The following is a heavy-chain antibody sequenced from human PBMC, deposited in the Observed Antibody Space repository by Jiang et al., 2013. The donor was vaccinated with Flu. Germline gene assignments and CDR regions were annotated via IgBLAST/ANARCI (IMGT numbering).Heavy chain of an antibody. Sequence: SLTCTVSGGSISSYYWSWIRQPPGKGLEWIGYIYYSGSTNYNPSLKSRVTISVDTSKNQFSLKLSSVTAADTAVYYCARAPRNFWSGYQGKRGMDVWGKGTTVTVSS. CDR1: GGSISSYY. CDR3: ARAPRNFWSGYQGKRGMDV. V-gene: IGHV4-59*12. CDR2: IYYSGST. D-gene: IGHD3-3*01. J-gene: IGHJ6*04.